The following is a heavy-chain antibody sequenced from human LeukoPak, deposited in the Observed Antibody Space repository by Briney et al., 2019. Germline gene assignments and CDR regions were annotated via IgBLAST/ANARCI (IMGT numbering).Heavy chain of an antibody. V-gene: IGHV3-30*04. Sequence: GGSLRLSCAASGFTFSSYAMHWVRQAPGKGLEWVAVISYDGSNKYYADSVKGRFTISRDNSKNTLYLQMNSLRAEDTAVYYCARGYSSGWYYFDYWGQETLVTVSS. J-gene: IGHJ4*02. CDR2: ISYDGSNK. CDR3: ARGYSSGWYYFDY. CDR1: GFTFSSYA. D-gene: IGHD6-19*01.